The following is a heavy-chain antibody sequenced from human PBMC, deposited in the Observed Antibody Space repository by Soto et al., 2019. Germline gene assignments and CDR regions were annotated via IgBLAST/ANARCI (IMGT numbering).Heavy chain of an antibody. CDR2: IYYSGST. CDR3: ARDVRGGYSYVLRFPSPSWFDP. CDR1: GGSISSGGYY. Sequence: SETLSLTCTVSGGSISSGGYYWSWIRQHPGKGLEWIGYIYYSGSTYYNPSLKSRVTISVDTSKNQFSLKLSSVTAADTAVYYCARDVRGGYSYVLRFPSPSWFDPSGQGTLVTVSS. V-gene: IGHV4-31*03. D-gene: IGHD5-18*01. J-gene: IGHJ5*02.